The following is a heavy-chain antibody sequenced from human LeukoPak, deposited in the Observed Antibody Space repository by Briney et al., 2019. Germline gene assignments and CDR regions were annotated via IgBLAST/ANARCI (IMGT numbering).Heavy chain of an antibody. J-gene: IGHJ6*03. CDR1: GYTFTGYY. CDR3: ARVMPDVRIAAAVPYYYYYYMDV. D-gene: IGHD6-13*01. Sequence: ASVKVSCKASGYTFTGYYMHWVRQAPGQGLEWMGWINPNSGGTNYAQKFQGRVTMTRDTSISTAYMELSRLRSDDTAVYYCARVMPDVRIAAAVPYYYYYYMDVWGKGTTVTVSS. V-gene: IGHV1-2*02. CDR2: INPNSGGT.